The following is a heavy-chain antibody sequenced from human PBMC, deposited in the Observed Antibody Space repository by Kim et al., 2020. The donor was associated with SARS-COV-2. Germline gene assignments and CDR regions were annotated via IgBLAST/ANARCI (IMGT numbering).Heavy chain of an antibody. J-gene: IGHJ4*02. D-gene: IGHD2-8*02. CDR3: ARSDLRHTGDY. CDR2: T. V-gene: IGHV1-18*01. Sequence: TNYAQKIQGRVTMTTDTSTSTAYMELRSLRSDDTAVYYCARSDLRHTGDYWGQETLVTVSS.